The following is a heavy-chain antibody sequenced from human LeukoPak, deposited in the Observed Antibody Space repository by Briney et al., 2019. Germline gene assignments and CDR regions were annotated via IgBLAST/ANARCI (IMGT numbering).Heavy chain of an antibody. CDR1: GFTFSSYA. V-gene: IGHV3-23*01. CDR2: ISGRGGST. Sequence: GGSLRPSCAASGFTFSSYAMSGVRQAPGKGRECGSAISGRGGSTYYADSVKGRFTSSRDNSKNTMYLQMNSLRAADTAVYYCAKDVRASGSTYFDYWRPGNLVTVSS. J-gene: IGHJ4*02. CDR3: AKDVRASGSTYFDY. D-gene: IGHD3-22*01.